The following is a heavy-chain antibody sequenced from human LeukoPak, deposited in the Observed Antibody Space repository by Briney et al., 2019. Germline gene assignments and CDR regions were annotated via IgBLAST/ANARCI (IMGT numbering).Heavy chain of an antibody. J-gene: IGHJ4*03. Sequence: SVKLSCKVSGFTFTSSAMQWVRQARGKGLEWIGWIVVGRGNTNYAQKFKERVTITRDRSTSTAYMELSSLRAEDTGVYCCAAAGDGTFDYWGHGNLVTVSS. V-gene: IGHV1-58*02. CDR3: AAAGDGTFDY. CDR1: GFTFTSSA. D-gene: IGHD2-21*01. CDR2: IVVGRGNT.